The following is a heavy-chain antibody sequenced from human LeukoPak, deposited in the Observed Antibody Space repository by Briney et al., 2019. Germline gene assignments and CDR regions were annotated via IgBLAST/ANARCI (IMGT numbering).Heavy chain of an antibody. Sequence: KTSETLSLTCTVSGGSISSYYWSWIRQPPGKGLEWIGYIYYSGSTNYNPSLKSRVTISVDTSKNQFSLKLSSVTAADTAVYYCTSVTGLNWFDPWGQGTLATVSS. CDR3: TSVTGLNWFDP. D-gene: IGHD2/OR15-2a*01. CDR2: IYYSGST. J-gene: IGHJ5*02. CDR1: GGSISSYY. V-gene: IGHV4-59*01.